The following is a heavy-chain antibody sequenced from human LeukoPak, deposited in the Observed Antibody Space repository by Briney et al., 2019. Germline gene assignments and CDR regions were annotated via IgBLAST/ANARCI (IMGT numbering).Heavy chain of an antibody. CDR3: ARVGGSGGINKSAWFDP. D-gene: IGHD3-16*01. J-gene: IGHJ5*02. Sequence: SETLSLTCTVSGGSISSYYWSWIRQPPGKGLEWIGYIYYSGSTNYNPSLKSRVTISVDTSKNQFSLKLSSVTAADTAVYYCARVGGSGGINKSAWFDPWGQGTLVTVSS. CDR1: GGSISSYY. CDR2: IYYSGST. V-gene: IGHV4-59*01.